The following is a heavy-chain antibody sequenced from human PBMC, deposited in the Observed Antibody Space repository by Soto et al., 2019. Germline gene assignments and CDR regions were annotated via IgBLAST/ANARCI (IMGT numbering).Heavy chain of an antibody. J-gene: IGHJ4*02. D-gene: IGHD1-26*01. CDR3: ARYSGSYWHYLDF. V-gene: IGHV5-51*01. CDR1: GYSFASHW. Sequence: PGESLKISCKGSGYSFASHWVAWVRQMPEKGLEWIGTIYPGDSDTKYSSACRGHVTISADTSVSTAYLQWGSLEATDSAIYYCARYSGSYWHYLDFWGQGTLVTVSS. CDR2: IYPGDSDT.